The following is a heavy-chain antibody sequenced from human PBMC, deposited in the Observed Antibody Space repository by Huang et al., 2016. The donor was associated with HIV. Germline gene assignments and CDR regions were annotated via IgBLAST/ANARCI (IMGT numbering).Heavy chain of an antibody. CDR3: AKGGSAAAVLDF. CDR1: GFTFSSYG. CDR2: ISYDGKTK. Sequence: QVQLVESGGGVVQPGRSLRIFCAASGFTFSSYGMHWVRQAPGKGVGGVAVISYDGKTKYYADSVKGRFSISRDNSKTTVYLQLNSLRVEDTAVYYCAKGGSAAAVLDFWGQGTLVTVSS. V-gene: IGHV3-30*18. J-gene: IGHJ4*02. D-gene: IGHD6-13*01.